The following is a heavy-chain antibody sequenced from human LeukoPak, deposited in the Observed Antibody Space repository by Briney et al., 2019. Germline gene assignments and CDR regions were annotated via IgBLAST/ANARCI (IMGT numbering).Heavy chain of an antibody. Sequence: SETLSLTCTVSGGSISSYYWSWIRQPPGKGLEWIGYILYSGSTNYNPSLKSRVIISVDTSKNQFSLKLSSVTAADTAVYYCARSLRFLEWSHSDWGQGTLVTVSS. V-gene: IGHV4-59*08. D-gene: IGHD3-3*01. CDR3: ARSLRFLEWSHSD. J-gene: IGHJ4*02. CDR2: ILYSGST. CDR1: GGSISSYY.